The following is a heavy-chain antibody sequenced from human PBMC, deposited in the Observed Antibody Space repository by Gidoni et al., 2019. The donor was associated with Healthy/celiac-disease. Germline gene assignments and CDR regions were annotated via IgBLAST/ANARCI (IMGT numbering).Heavy chain of an antibody. CDR1: GFTFSSYG. CDR2: IWYDGSNK. Sequence: QVQLVESGGGVVQPGRSLRLSCAASGFTFSSYGMHWVRQAPGKGLEWVAVIWYDGSNKYYADSVKGRFTISRDNSKNTLYLQMNSLRAEDTAVYYCARDPVITMTRRKTAEGFDYWGQGTLVTVSS. V-gene: IGHV3-33*01. CDR3: ARDPVITMTRRKTAEGFDY. J-gene: IGHJ4*02. D-gene: IGHD3-22*01.